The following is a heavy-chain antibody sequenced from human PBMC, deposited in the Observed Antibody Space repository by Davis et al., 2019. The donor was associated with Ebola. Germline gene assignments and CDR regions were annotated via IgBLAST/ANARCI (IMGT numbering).Heavy chain of an antibody. CDR2: VILKSGAT. J-gene: IGHJ4*02. D-gene: IGHD4-11*01. Sequence: ASVKVSRKASRYTFTDYNIHWMRQAPGQGLEWLGRVILKSGATNYAQKFQGRVTMTRDTSISTVYMELSSLRYDDTADYYCARGHNYAHEYWGQGTLVTVSS. V-gene: IGHV1-2*06. CDR3: ARGHNYAHEY. CDR1: RYTFTDYN.